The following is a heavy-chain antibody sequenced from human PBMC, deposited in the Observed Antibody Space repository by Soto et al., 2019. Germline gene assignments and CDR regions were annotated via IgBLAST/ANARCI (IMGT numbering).Heavy chain of an antibody. V-gene: IGHV1-69*01. J-gene: IGHJ6*02. CDR2: IIPIFGTA. CDR3: ARAVKLGGGGSGWIAYYYYGMDV. CDR1: GGTFSSYA. Sequence: QVQLVQSGAEVKKPGSSVKVSCKASGGTFSSYAISWVRQAPGQGLEWMGGIIPIFGTANYAQKFQGRVTITADECTSRADMELSSLGCEDTAVYYCARAVKLGGGGSGWIAYYYYGMDVWGQGTTVTVSS. D-gene: IGHD6-19*01.